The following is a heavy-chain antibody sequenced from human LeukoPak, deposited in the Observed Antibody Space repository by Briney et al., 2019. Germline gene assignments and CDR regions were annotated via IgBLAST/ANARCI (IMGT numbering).Heavy chain of an antibody. CDR3: AKALKKDCSSTSCLDY. CDR2: IRYDGSNK. J-gene: IGHJ4*02. Sequence: GGSLRLSCAASGFTFSSYGMHWVRQAPGKGLEWVAFIRYDGSNKYYADSVKGRFTISRDNSKNTLYLQMNSLRAEDTAAYYCAKALKKDCSSTSCLDYWGQGTLVTVSS. D-gene: IGHD2-2*01. CDR1: GFTFSSYG. V-gene: IGHV3-30*02.